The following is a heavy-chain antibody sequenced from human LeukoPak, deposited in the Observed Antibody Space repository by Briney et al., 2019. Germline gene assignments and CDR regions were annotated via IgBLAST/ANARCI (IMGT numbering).Heavy chain of an antibody. V-gene: IGHV4-34*01. J-gene: IGHJ4*02. CDR2: INHSGST. CDR3: ARVYYDSSGSAAGLDY. Sequence: SETLSLTCAVYGGSFSGYYWSWIRQPPGKGLEWIGEINHSGSTNYNPSLKSRVTISVDTSKNQFSLKLSSATAADTAVYYCARVYYDSSGSAAGLDYWGQGTLVTVSS. CDR1: GGSFSGYY. D-gene: IGHD3-22*01.